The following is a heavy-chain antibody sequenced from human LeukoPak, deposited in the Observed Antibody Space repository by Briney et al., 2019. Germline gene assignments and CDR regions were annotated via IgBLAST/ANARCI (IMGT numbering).Heavy chain of an antibody. D-gene: IGHD3-22*01. Sequence: GGSLTLSCAASGFTFDDYAMSWVRQPPGQGLEWVSGINWNGGSTAYADSAKSRFTTSTDNTNNSLYLQMISLRAADTTLYYCPREAYASSGYSSAFDYWGQGTLVTVSS. J-gene: IGHJ4*02. CDR3: PREAYASSGYSSAFDY. CDR2: INWNGGST. CDR1: GFTFDDYA. V-gene: IGHV3-20*04.